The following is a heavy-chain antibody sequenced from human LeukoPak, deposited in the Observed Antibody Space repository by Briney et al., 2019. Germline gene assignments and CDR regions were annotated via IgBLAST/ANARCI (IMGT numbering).Heavy chain of an antibody. D-gene: IGHD3-22*01. J-gene: IGHJ4*02. Sequence: SETLSLTCTVSGASISSSSYYWGWIRQPPGKGLGWIGSIYYSGSTYYNPSLKSRVTISVDTSKNQFSLKLSSVTAADTAVYYCARHSNSSGYSPFNYWGQGTLVTVSS. V-gene: IGHV4-39*01. CDR3: ARHSNSSGYSPFNY. CDR2: IYYSGST. CDR1: GASISSSSYY.